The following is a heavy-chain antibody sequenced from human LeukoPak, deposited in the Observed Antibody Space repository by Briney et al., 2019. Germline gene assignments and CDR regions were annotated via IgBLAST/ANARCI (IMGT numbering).Heavy chain of an antibody. Sequence: GGSLRLSCAASGFTFSSYAMSWVRQAPGKGLEWVSGTSGSGGSTYYADSVKGRFTISRDNSKNTLYLQMNSLRAEDTAVYYCASGYSYGDYWGQGTLVTVSS. CDR3: ASGYSYGDY. J-gene: IGHJ4*02. D-gene: IGHD5-18*01. CDR2: TSGSGGST. CDR1: GFTFSSYA. V-gene: IGHV3-23*01.